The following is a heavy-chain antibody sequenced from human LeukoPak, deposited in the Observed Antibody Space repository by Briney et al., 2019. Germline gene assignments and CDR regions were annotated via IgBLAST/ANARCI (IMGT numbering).Heavy chain of an antibody. D-gene: IGHD3-3*01. Sequence: PSETLSLTCAVSGGSISSSNWWSWVRQPPGKGLEWIGEIYHSGSTNYNPSLKSRVTISVDTSKNQFSLKLSSVTAADTAVYYCARSITIFGVVNWFDPWGQGTLVTVSS. J-gene: IGHJ5*02. V-gene: IGHV4-4*02. CDR2: IYHSGST. CDR3: ARSITIFGVVNWFDP. CDR1: GGSISSSNW.